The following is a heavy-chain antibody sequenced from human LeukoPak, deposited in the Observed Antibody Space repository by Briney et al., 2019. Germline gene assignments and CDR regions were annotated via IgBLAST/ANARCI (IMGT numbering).Heavy chain of an antibody. CDR2: MYHSGST. J-gene: IGHJ4*02. Sequence: SETLSLTCTVSGYSISSGHYWGWIRQPPGKGLKWIGSMYHSGSTYYNPPLKSRVTISVDTSKNQFSLKLSSVTAADTAVYYCARHGTHYFDYWGQGTLVTVSS. D-gene: IGHD1-26*01. CDR1: GYSISSGHY. CDR3: ARHGTHYFDY. V-gene: IGHV4-38-2*02.